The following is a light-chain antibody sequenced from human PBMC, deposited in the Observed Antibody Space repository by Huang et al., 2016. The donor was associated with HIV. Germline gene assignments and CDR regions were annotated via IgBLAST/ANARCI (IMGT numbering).Light chain of an antibody. CDR2: AAS. J-gene: IGKJ1*01. Sequence: DIQMTQSPSSLSASVGDRVTITCRASQTIISYLHWYQQKKGKAPKVLIYAASSLQSGVPSRFSGSGYGTDFTLTSSSLQPEDFATYYCQQSYSTPWTFGQGTKVEIK. CDR1: QTIISY. V-gene: IGKV1-39*01. CDR3: QQSYSTPWT.